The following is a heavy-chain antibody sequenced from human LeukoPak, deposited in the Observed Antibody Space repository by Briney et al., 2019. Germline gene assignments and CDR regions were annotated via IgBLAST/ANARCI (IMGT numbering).Heavy chain of an antibody. D-gene: IGHD2-2*01. CDR1: GGSISSYY. V-gene: IGHV4-59*12. CDR3: ARERREQLLPPYTRLLTYFDY. CDR2: IYYSGST. J-gene: IGHJ4*02. Sequence: PSETLSLTCTVSGGSISSYYWSWIRQPPGKGLEWIGTIYYSGSTYYNPSLKSRVTISVDTSKNQFSLKLSSVTAADTAVYYCARERREQLLPPYTRLLTYFDYWGQGTLVTVSS.